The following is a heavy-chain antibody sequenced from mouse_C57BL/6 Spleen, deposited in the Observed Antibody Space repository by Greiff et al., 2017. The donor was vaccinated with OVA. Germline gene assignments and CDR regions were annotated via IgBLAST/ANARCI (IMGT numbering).Heavy chain of an antibody. CDR2: IDPSDSYT. D-gene: IGHD2-14*01. CDR1: GYTFTSYW. Sequence: QLQQPGAELVMPGASVKLSCKASGYTFTSYWMHWVKQRPGQGLEWIGEIDPSDSYTNYNQKFKGKSTLTVDKSSSTAYMQLSSLTSEDSAVYYCARSDRGYYYFDYWGQGTTLTVSS. CDR3: ARSDRGYYYFDY. V-gene: IGHV1-69*01. J-gene: IGHJ2*01.